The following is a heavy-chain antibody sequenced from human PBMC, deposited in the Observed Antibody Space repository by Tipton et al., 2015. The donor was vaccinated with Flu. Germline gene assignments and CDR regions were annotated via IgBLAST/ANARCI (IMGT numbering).Heavy chain of an antibody. CDR3: ASLKIYGDHGFDN. Sequence: TLSLTCSVSDGSITTSSYYWGWVRQPPGKGLEWIGGLYYTGKTFYNPSLKSRLTMSVDASKSQFSLKLNSVTAADTAVYYCASLKIYGDHGFDNWGQGTLVTVSS. CDR2: LYYTGKT. D-gene: IGHD4-17*01. J-gene: IGHJ4*02. V-gene: IGHV4-39*01. CDR1: DGSITTSSYY.